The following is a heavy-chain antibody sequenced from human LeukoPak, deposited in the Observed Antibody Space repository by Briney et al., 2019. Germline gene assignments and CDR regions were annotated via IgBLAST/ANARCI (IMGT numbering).Heavy chain of an antibody. D-gene: IGHD2-15*01. CDR3: ARHRDCSGGSCPNWFDP. Sequence: GESLKISCKGSGYSLTSYWIGWVRQMPGKGLEWMGIIYPGDSDTRYRPSFQRQVTTSADKSIRTAYLQWSSLKASDTAMYYCARHRDCSGGSCPNWFDPWGQGTLVTVSS. CDR2: IYPGDSDT. CDR1: GYSLTSYW. J-gene: IGHJ5*02. V-gene: IGHV5-51*01.